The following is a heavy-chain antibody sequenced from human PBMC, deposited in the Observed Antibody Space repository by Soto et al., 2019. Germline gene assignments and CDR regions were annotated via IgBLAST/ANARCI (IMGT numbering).Heavy chain of an antibody. Sequence: SETLSLTCTVSGGSISSYYWSWIRQPPGKGLEWIGYIYYSGSTNYNPSLKSRVTISVDTSKNQFSLKLSSVTAADTAVYYCARDLGYPYYYYGMDVWGQGTTVTVSS. D-gene: IGHD3-16*01. J-gene: IGHJ6*02. CDR2: IYYSGST. CDR1: GGSISSYY. CDR3: ARDLGYPYYYYGMDV. V-gene: IGHV4-59*01.